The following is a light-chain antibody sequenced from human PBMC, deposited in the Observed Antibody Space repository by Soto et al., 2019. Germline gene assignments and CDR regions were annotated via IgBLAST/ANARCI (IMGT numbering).Light chain of an antibody. CDR3: QQYNDWPLT. Sequence: EIVMTQSPATLSVSPGERASLSCRASQSVSTNLAWYQQKPAQAPRLLLYGASTRATGIPARFSGGGSGTEFTLTISSLQSADFAVYYCQQYNDWPLTFGGGTKVEIK. J-gene: IGKJ4*01. CDR1: QSVSTN. V-gene: IGKV3-15*01. CDR2: GAS.